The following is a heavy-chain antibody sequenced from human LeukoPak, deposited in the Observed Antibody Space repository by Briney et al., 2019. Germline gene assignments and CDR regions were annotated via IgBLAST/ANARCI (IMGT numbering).Heavy chain of an antibody. CDR2: ISGSGGST. CDR1: GFTFSSYG. D-gene: IGHD2-2*01. CDR3: SKWKAIVLVPAARSPIDY. J-gene: IGHJ4*02. Sequence: PGGSLRLSCAASGFTFSSYGVSWVRQAPGKGLEWVSAISGSGGSTYYADSVKGRFTISRDNSKNTLYLQMNSLRAEDTAVYYCSKWKAIVLVPAARSPIDYWGQGTLVTVSS. V-gene: IGHV3-23*01.